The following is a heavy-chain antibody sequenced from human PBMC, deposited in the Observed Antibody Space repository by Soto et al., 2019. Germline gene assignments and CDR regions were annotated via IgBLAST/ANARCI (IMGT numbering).Heavy chain of an antibody. CDR3: ARDKITGLFDY. V-gene: IGHV4-34*01. D-gene: IGHD2-8*02. CDR2: INHSGST. J-gene: IGHJ4*02. Sequence: SETLSLTSTVYGGSFSGYYWTWIRQPPGTGLEWIGEINHSGSTNYNPSLKSRVTISVDTSKNQFSLKLTSVTAADTAVYYCARDKITGLFDYWGQRTLVTVSS. CDR1: GGSFSGYY.